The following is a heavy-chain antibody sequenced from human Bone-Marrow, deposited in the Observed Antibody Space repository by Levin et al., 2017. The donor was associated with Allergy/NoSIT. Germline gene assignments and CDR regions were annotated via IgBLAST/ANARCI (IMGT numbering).Heavy chain of an antibody. CDR3: VRGFYDNTGYYYGFNY. Sequence: SQTLSLTCTVSGDSISSSYWSWIRQPPGKGLEWIGYIYYSGSTSYNPSLKSRVTISVDTSKNQFSLKLSSVTAADTAVYYCVRGFYDNTGYYYGFNYWGQGTLVTVSS. D-gene: IGHD3-22*01. J-gene: IGHJ4*02. CDR1: GDSISSSY. CDR2: IYYSGST. V-gene: IGHV4-59*01.